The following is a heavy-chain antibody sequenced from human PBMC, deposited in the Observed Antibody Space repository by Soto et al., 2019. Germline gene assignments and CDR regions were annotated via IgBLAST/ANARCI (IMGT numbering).Heavy chain of an antibody. CDR2: IWYDGSNK. CDR3: ARENSRGRILWYQLGY. Sequence: GGSLRLSCAASGFTFSSYGMHWVRQAPGKGLEWVAVIWYDGSNKYYADSVKGRFTISRDNSKNTLYLQMNSLRAEDTAVYYCARENSRGRILWYQLGYWGQGTLVTVSS. CDR1: GFTFSSYG. J-gene: IGHJ4*02. D-gene: IGHD2-2*01. V-gene: IGHV3-33*01.